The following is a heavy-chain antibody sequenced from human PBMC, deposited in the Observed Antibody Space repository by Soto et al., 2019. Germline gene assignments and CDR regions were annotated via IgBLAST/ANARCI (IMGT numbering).Heavy chain of an antibody. Sequence: KVSCKVSGRTLTEVSMHWVRQAPGKGLEWMGGFDPEDGETIYAQKFQGRVTMTEDTSTDTAYMELSNLRSEDTAVYFCATASFYYFGPGTPKDYYHYMDVWGKGTTVTV. V-gene: IGHV1-24*01. J-gene: IGHJ6*03. CDR3: ATASFYYFGPGTPKDYYHYMDV. D-gene: IGHD3-10*01. CDR1: GRTLTEVS. CDR2: FDPEDGET.